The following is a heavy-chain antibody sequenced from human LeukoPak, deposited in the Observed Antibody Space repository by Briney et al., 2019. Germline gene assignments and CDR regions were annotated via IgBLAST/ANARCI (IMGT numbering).Heavy chain of an antibody. D-gene: IGHD1-1*01. CDR2: IYYSGST. CDR3: ARAREGGWNPAFDY. Sequence: SETLSLTCTVSGGSISSYYWSWIRQPPGKGLEWIGYIYYSGSTNYSPSLKSRLIMSVDTSKNQFSLRLSSVTAADTAVYYCARAREGGWNPAFDYWGQGTLVTVSS. V-gene: IGHV4-59*12. CDR1: GGSISSYY. J-gene: IGHJ4*02.